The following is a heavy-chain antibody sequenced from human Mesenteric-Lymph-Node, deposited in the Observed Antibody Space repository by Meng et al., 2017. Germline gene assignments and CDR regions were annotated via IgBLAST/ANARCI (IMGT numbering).Heavy chain of an antibody. CDR2: IIPTFATA. J-gene: IGHJ3*02. D-gene: IGHD3-9*01. CDR1: GCTFSTYA. CDR3: AGVRAPIDILTGYYPVSAFDI. Sequence: SVKVSCKASGCTFSTYAISWVRQLPGQGLEWMGGIIPTFATANYEQKFQGRVTITADKSTSTAYMELSSMRSEDTAVYYCAGVRAPIDILTGYYPVSAFDIWGQGTMVTVSS. V-gene: IGHV1-69*06.